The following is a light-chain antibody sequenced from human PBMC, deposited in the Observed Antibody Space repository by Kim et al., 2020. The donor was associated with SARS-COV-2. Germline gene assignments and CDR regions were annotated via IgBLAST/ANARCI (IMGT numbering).Light chain of an antibody. V-gene: IGLV3-19*01. CDR2: GKN. J-gene: IGLJ2*01. Sequence: SSELTQDPPVSVALGQTVRITCQGDSLSSYYATWYQQKPGQAPILVIYGKNSRPSGIPDRFSGSSSGNTASLTITGTQAGDEADYYGNSRDSNDNVVFGGGTQLTVL. CDR1: SLSSYY. CDR3: NSRDSNDNVV.